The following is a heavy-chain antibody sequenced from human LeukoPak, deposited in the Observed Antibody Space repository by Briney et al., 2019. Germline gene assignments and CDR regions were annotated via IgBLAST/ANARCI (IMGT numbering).Heavy chain of an antibody. CDR3: ARRRVYSGSRAFDI. J-gene: IGHJ3*02. CDR1: GYSISSGYY. Sequence: SETLSLTCTVSGYSISSGYYWGWIRQPPGKGLEWIGGIYHSGSTYYNPSLKSRVTISVDTSKNQFSLKLSSVTAADTAVYYCARRRVYSGSRAFDIWGQGTMVTVSS. D-gene: IGHD5-12*01. V-gene: IGHV4-38-2*02. CDR2: IYHSGST.